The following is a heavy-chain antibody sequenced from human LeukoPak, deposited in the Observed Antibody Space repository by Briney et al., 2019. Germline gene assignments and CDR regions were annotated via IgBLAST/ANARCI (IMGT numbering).Heavy chain of an antibody. CDR1: GFTFSSYT. V-gene: IGHV3-48*01. CDR2: ISSSSSTI. Sequence: GGSLRLSCAASGFTFSSYTMNWVRQAPGKGLEWVSYISSSSSTIYYADSVKGRFTISRDTSKNTLSLQMNSLRAEDTAVYYCASLSLGHYWGQGTLVTVSS. J-gene: IGHJ4*02. D-gene: IGHD6-6*01. CDR3: ASLSLGHY.